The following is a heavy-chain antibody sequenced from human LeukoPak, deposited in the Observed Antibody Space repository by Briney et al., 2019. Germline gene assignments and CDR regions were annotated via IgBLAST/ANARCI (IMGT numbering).Heavy chain of an antibody. Sequence: ASVKVSCKASGYTFTSYYIHWVRQAPGQALEWMGIINPTGGSTIYAQRFQGRVTMTRDKSTSSVYMDLSTLTSEDTAVYYCARAEWSLGGHDAFDIWGQGTMVTVSS. CDR2: INPTGGST. D-gene: IGHD3-3*01. CDR3: ARAEWSLGGHDAFDI. J-gene: IGHJ3*02. CDR1: GYTFTSYY. V-gene: IGHV1-46*01.